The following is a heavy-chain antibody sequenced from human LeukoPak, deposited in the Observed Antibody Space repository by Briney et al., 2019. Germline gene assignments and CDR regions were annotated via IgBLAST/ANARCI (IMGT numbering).Heavy chain of an antibody. J-gene: IGHJ4*02. CDR3: ARGVVVPADELYYFDY. D-gene: IGHD2-2*01. Sequence: NPSETLSLTCTVSGGSISSGDYYWSWIRQPPGKGLEWIGYIYHSGSTYYNPSLKSRVTISVDRSKNQFSLKLSSVTAADTAVYYCARGVVVPADELYYFDYWGQGTLVTVSS. CDR2: IYHSGST. V-gene: IGHV4-30-2*01. CDR1: GGSISSGDYY.